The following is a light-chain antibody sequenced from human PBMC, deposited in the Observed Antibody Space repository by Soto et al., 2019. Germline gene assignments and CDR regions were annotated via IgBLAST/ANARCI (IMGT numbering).Light chain of an antibody. CDR3: QQSYCTPRT. J-gene: IGKJ1*01. V-gene: IGKV1-39*01. CDR2: AAS. CDR1: QSISSY. Sequence: DIQMTQSPSSLSASVGDRVTITCRASQSISSYLNWYQQKPGKAPKLLIYAASSLQSGVPSRFSGSGSGTDFTLTISSLQPEDFATYYCQQSYCTPRTFGQGTKVAIK.